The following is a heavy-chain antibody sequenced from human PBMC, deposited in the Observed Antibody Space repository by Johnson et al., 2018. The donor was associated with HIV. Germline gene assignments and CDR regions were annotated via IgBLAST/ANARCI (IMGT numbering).Heavy chain of an antibody. D-gene: IGHD2-21*02. V-gene: IGHV3-7*01. CDR2: IRQDGSEK. CDR1: GFTFSSYW. Sequence: VQLVESGGGVARPGGSLRLSCAASGFTFSSYWMSWVRQAPGKGLEWVANIRQDGSEKHYVDSVKGRFTISRDNSKNTLYLQMNSLRGEDTAVYYCASGVTPRAPLRIWGQGTMVTVSS. CDR3: ASGVTPRAPLRI. J-gene: IGHJ3*02.